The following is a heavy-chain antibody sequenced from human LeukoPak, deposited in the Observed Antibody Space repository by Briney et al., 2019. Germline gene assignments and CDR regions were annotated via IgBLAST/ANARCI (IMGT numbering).Heavy chain of an antibody. CDR3: AKDLYYSGPYYFDY. CDR1: GFTFSTYA. Sequence: GGFLRLSCAASGFTFSTYAMSWVRQAPGKGLEWVSVISGSGGSTYYADSVKGRFTISRDNSKNTLYLQMNSLRAEDTAVYYCAKDLYYSGPYYFDYWGQGTLVTVSS. CDR2: ISGSGGST. V-gene: IGHV3-23*01. J-gene: IGHJ4*02. D-gene: IGHD6-19*01.